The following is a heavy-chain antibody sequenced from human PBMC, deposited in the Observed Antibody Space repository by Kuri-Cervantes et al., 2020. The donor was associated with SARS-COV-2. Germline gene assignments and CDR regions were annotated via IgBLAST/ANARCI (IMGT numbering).Heavy chain of an antibody. CDR1: GFTFDDYT. CDR3: ASAPSYCSGASCYPLGE. D-gene: IGHD2-15*01. Sequence: GESLKISCAASGFTFDDYTMHWVRQAPGKGLEWVSLISWDGGSTYYADSVKGRFTISRDNSKNSLYLQMNSLRTEDTALYHCASAPSYCSGASCYPLGEWGQGTLVTVSS. J-gene: IGHJ4*02. V-gene: IGHV3-43*01. CDR2: ISWDGGST.